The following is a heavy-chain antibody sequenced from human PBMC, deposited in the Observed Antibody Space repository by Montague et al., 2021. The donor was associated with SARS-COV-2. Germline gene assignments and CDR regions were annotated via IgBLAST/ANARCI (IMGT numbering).Heavy chain of an antibody. Sequence: SETLSLTCTVSGGSISSYYWSWIRQPAGKGLEWIGYIYYSGSTNXNPSRRSRVTISVDTSKNQFSLKLSSATAADTAVYYCARHPIGSFPRYGMDVWGQGTTVTVSS. CDR2: IYYSGST. CDR3: ARHPIGSFPRYGMDV. CDR1: GGSISSYY. D-gene: IGHD2-15*01. V-gene: IGHV4-59*08. J-gene: IGHJ6*02.